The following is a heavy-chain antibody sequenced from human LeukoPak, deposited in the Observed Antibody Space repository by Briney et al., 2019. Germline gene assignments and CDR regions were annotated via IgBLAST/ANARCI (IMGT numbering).Heavy chain of an antibody. J-gene: IGHJ6*02. Sequence: GASVKVSCKASGGTFSCYAISWVRQAPGQGLEWMGRIIPILGIANYAQKFQGRVTITADKSTSTAYMELSSLRSEDTAVYYCAREKTLEVLYGMDVWGQGTTVTVSS. V-gene: IGHV1-69*04. CDR3: AREKTLEVLYGMDV. CDR2: IIPILGIA. CDR1: GGTFSCYA.